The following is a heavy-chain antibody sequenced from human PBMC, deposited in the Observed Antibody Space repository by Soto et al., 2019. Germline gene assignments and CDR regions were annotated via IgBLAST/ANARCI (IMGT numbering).Heavy chain of an antibody. CDR2: ISSDATNK. J-gene: IGHJ6*02. CDR3: ARQGMAARKYYSTYLDV. CDR1: GFTFRDYA. Sequence: LQESGGDLVQPGGFLRLSCVASGFTFRDYAMHWVRQAPGKGLEWVTLISSDATNKYLADSVKGRFTISRDNSKNTLYLQMNSLRVEDTGLYYCARQGMAARKYYSTYLDVWGQGTTVIV. D-gene: IGHD6-6*01. V-gene: IGHV3-30-3*01.